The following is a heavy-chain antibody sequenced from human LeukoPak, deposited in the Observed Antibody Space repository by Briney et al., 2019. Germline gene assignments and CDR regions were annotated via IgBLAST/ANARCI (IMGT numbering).Heavy chain of an antibody. V-gene: IGHV4-59*01. CDR1: GDSMSRYY. CDR2: IFYNGIT. J-gene: IGHJ4*02. D-gene: IGHD3-22*01. CDR3: ARIAYYYDSSGYYYYFDY. Sequence: SETLSLTCIVSGDSMSRYYWSWIRQPPGKGLEWVGYIFYNGITNYNPSLASRVSISIDTSKNQFSLRLRSVTAADTAVYYCARIAYYYDSSGYYYYFDYWGQGTLVTVSS.